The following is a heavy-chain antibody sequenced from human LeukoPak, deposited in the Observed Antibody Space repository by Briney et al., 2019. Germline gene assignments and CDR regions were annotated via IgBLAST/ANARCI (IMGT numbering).Heavy chain of an antibody. Sequence: XXXTVXXGPFXGXXWTWTXXRQSXXQXXVWIGEINPSGNTNFHPSLRSRVFISVDTAQSQSSLKVSSMTAADTGVYYCARLANPSGYWDWGQGTLVTVSS. CDR1: XGPFXGXX. D-gene: IGHD3-22*01. J-gene: IGHJ4*02. CDR2: INPSGNT. CDR3: ARLANPSGYWD. V-gene: IGHV4-34*01.